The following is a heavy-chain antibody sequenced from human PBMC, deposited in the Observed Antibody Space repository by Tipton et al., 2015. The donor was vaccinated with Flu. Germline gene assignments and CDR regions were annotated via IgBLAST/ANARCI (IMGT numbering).Heavy chain of an antibody. D-gene: IGHD4-17*01. J-gene: IGHJ5*02. Sequence: LRLSCTVSGGSISSGDYYWSWIRQPPGKGLEWIGYIYYSGSTYYNPSLKSRVTISVDTSKNQFSLKLSSVTAADTAVYYCAREGYTVTTRWFDLWGQGTLVTGSS. CDR2: IYYSGST. CDR3: AREGYTVTTRWFDL. V-gene: IGHV4-30-4*01. CDR1: GGSISSGDYY.